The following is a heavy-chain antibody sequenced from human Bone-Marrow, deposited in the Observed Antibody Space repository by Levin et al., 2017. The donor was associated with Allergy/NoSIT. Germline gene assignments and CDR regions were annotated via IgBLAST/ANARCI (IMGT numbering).Heavy chain of an antibody. D-gene: IGHD4-17*01. V-gene: IGHV3-9*01. CDR1: GFTFDDYA. Sequence: SLKISCAASGFTFDDYAMHWVRQAPGKGLEWVSGISWNSGSIGYADSVKGRFTISRDNAKNSLYLQMNSLRAEDTALYYCAKGKGNGDFPVDYWGQGTLVTVSS. CDR3: AKGKGNGDFPVDY. CDR2: ISWNSGSI. J-gene: IGHJ4*02.